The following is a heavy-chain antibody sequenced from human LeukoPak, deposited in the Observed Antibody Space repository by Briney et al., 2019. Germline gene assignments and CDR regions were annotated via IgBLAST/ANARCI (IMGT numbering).Heavy chain of an antibody. V-gene: IGHV1-8*01. CDR2: MNPNSGNT. J-gene: IGHJ4*02. CDR3: ARKGRNSSGWSPFDY. CDR1: GYTFTSYD. Sequence: GASVKVSCRASGYTFTSYDINWVRQATGQGLEWMGWMNPNSGNTGYAQKFQGRVTMTRNTSINTAYMELTSLTSEDTAMYFCARKGRNSSGWSPFDYWGQGTLLTVSS. D-gene: IGHD6-19*01.